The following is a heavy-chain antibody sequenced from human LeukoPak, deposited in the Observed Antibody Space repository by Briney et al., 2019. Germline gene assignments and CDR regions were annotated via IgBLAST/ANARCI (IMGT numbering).Heavy chain of an antibody. CDR1: GFTFSSYG. D-gene: IGHD5-24*01. Sequence: GGSLRLSCAASGFTFSSYGMHWVRQAPGKGLEWVAFIRYDGSNKYYADSVKGRFTISRDNSKNTLYLQMNSLRVEDTAVYFCTKEGAGGYNYWGQGTLVTVSS. CDR2: IRYDGSNK. CDR3: TKEGAGGYNY. J-gene: IGHJ4*02. V-gene: IGHV3-30*02.